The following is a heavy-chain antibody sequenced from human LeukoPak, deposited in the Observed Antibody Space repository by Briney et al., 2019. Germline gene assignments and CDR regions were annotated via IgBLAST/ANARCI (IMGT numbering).Heavy chain of an antibody. J-gene: IGHJ4*02. Sequence: PGGSLRLSCAASGFTFSSYAMHWVRQAPGKGLEWVANVKQDGSEKYYVDSVKGRFTISRDNAKNSLYLQMNSLRAEDTAVYYCARGNFDSSSWYRTYDYWGQGTLVTISS. V-gene: IGHV3-7*01. CDR1: GFTFSSYA. CDR3: ARGNFDSSSWYRTYDY. D-gene: IGHD6-13*01. CDR2: VKQDGSEK.